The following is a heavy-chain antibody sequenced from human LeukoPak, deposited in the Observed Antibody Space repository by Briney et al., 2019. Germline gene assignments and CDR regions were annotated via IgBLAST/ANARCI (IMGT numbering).Heavy chain of an antibody. V-gene: IGHV3-21*01. CDR2: ISSSSSYI. CDR3: ARSYGSGSYDLYYYYMDV. J-gene: IGHJ6*03. Sequence: GGSLRLSCAASGFTFSSYAMSWVRQAPGKGLEWVSSISSSSSYIYYAHSVKGRFIISRDNAKNSLYLQMNSLRAEDTAVYYCARSYGSGSYDLYYYYMDVWGKGTTVTVSS. D-gene: IGHD3-10*01. CDR1: GFTFSSYA.